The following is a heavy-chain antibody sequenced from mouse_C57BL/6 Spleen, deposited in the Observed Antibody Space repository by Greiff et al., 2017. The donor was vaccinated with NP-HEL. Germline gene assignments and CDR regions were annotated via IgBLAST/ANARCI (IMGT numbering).Heavy chain of an antibody. CDR2: ISYDGSN. D-gene: IGHD1-1*01. Sequence: DVKLQESGPGLVKPSQSLSLTCSVTGYSITSGYYWNWIRQFPGNKLEWMGYISYDGSNNYNPSLKNRISITRDTSKNQFFLKLNSVTTEDTATYYCAREGLLPGAYWGQGTLVTVSA. J-gene: IGHJ3*01. CDR1: GYSITSGYY. CDR3: AREGLLPGAY. V-gene: IGHV3-6*01.